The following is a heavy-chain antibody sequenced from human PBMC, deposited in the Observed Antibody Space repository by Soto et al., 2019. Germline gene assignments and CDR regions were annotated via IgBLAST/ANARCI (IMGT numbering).Heavy chain of an antibody. CDR1: GFTFSTYA. J-gene: IGHJ4*02. CDR2: ISGSGGSI. D-gene: IGHD5-12*01. Sequence: PGGSLRLSWAASGFTFSTYAMTWVRQPPGKGLEWVSGISGSGGSIYYADSVKGRLTISRDNSKNTLYLQMNSLRAEDTAVYFCARGGVEMATIGYFDYWGQGALVTVSS. CDR3: ARGGVEMATIGYFDY. V-gene: IGHV3-23*01.